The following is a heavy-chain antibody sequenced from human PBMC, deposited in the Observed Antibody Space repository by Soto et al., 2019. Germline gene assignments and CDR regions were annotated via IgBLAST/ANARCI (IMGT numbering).Heavy chain of an antibody. CDR1: GFTFSSYG. V-gene: IGHV3-33*01. CDR2: IWYDGSNK. Sequence: LRLSCAASGFTFSSYGMHWVRQAPGKGLEWVAVIWYDGSNKYYADSVKGRFTISRNNSKNTLYLQMNSLRAEDTAVYYCARADSSSGWSDPNFDYWGQGTLVTVSS. D-gene: IGHD6-19*01. J-gene: IGHJ4*02. CDR3: ARADSSSGWSDPNFDY.